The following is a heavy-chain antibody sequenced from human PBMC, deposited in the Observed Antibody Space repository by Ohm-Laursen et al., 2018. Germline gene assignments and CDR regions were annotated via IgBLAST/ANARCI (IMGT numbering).Heavy chain of an antibody. CDR3: ARSRPFYGMDV. CDR2: ISSSGSTI. V-gene: IGHV3-11*01. D-gene: IGHD1-1*01. CDR1: GSTFCDYY. Sequence: SLRLSRAASGSTFCDYYMCWIRQAPGPGLEWVSNISSSGSTIYYADSVMGRFTISRDNAKNSLYLQMNSLRAEDTAVYYCARSRPFYGMDVWGQGTTVTVSS. J-gene: IGHJ6*02.